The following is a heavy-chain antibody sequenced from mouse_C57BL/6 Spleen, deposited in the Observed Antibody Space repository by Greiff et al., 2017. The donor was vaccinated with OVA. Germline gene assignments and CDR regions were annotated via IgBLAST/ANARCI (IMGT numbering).Heavy chain of an antibody. V-gene: IGHV10-1*01. CDR1: GFSFNTYA. D-gene: IGHD2-3*01. CDR3: VRHDYDGYYNAWFAY. J-gene: IGHJ3*01. CDR2: IRSKSNNYAT. Sequence: EVMLVESGGGLVQPKGSLKLSCAASGFSFNTYAMNWVRQAPGKGLEWVARIRSKSNNYATYYADSVKDRFTISRDDSESMLYLQMNNLKTEDTAMYYCVRHDYDGYYNAWFAYWGQGTLVTVSA.